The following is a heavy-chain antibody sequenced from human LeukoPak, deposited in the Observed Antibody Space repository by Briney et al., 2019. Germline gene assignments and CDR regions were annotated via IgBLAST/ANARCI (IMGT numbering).Heavy chain of an antibody. CDR2: ISAYNGNT. J-gene: IGHJ5*02. CDR3: ARELFSWELLVEANWFDP. Sequence: ASVKVSCKASGYTFTSYGISWVRQAPGQGLEWMGWISAYNGNTNYAQKLQGRVTMTTDTSTSTAYMELSSLRSDDTAVYYCARELFSWELLVEANWFDPWGQGTLVTVSS. CDR1: GYTFTSYG. D-gene: IGHD1-26*01. V-gene: IGHV1-18*01.